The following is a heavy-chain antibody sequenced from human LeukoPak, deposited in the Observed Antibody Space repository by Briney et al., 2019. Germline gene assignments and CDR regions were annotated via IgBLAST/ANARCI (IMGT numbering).Heavy chain of an antibody. J-gene: IGHJ5*02. CDR2: ISAYNGNT. V-gene: IGHV1-18*01. CDR3: ARDDPFYYDSSGYYLNWFDP. D-gene: IGHD3-22*01. CDR1: GYTFTSYG. Sequence: ASVKVSCKASGYTFTSYGISWVRQAPGQGLEWMGWISAYNGNTNYAQKLQGRVTMTTDTSTSTAYMELRSLRSDDTAVYYCARDDPFYYDSSGYYLNWFDPWGQGTLVTVSS.